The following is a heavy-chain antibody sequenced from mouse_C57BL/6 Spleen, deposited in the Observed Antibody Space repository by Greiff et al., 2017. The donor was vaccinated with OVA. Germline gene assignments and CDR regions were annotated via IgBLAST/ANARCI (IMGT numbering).Heavy chain of an antibody. Sequence: QVQLQQPGAELVRPGSSVKLSCKASGYTFTSYWMHWVKQRPIQGLEWIGNIDPSDSETHYNQKFKDKATLTVDKSSSTAYMQLSSLTSEDSAVYYCARASIYDGYAWFAYWGQGTLVTVSA. V-gene: IGHV1-52*01. CDR2: IDPSDSET. D-gene: IGHD2-3*01. CDR1: GYTFTSYW. J-gene: IGHJ3*01. CDR3: ARASIYDGYAWFAY.